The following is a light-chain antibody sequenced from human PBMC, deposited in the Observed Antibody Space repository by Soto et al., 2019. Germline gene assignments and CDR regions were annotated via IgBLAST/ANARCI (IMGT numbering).Light chain of an antibody. CDR3: QHLHGYSRT. CDR1: QGISSD. CDR2: TAS. J-gene: IGKJ1*01. V-gene: IGKV1-9*01. Sequence: DIQLTQSPSFLSASVGDRVTITCRASQGISSDLAWYQQKPGKAPNLLIYTASTLQGGVPSRFSVSGSGTDCTLTISSLLPEDVATYYCQHLHGYSRTLGQGTKV.